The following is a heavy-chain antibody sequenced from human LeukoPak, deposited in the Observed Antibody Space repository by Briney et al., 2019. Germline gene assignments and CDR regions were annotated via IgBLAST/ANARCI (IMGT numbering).Heavy chain of an antibody. V-gene: IGHV3-30*02. CDR1: GFTVSSNS. CDR2: IRSDGINK. D-gene: IGHD6-13*01. CDR3: AKDVSSSWQKTLDY. J-gene: IGHJ4*02. Sequence: GGSLRLSCAASGFTVSSNSMSWVRQAPGKGLEWVPFIRSDGINKYYADSVKGRFTISRDNSKNTLYLQMNSLRAEDTAMFYCAKDVSSSWQKTLDYWGQGTLVTVSS.